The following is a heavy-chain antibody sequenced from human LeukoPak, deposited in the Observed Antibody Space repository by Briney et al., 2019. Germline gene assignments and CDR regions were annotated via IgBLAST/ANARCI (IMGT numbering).Heavy chain of an antibody. J-gene: IGHJ4*02. Sequence: GGSLRLSCAASGFTFSNAWMSWVRQAPGKGLEWVGRIKSKTDGGTTDYAAPVKGRFTISRDDSKNTLYLQMNSLKTEDTAVYYCTTEDVVVVAATYFDYWGQGTLVTVSS. CDR1: GFTFSNAW. D-gene: IGHD2-15*01. CDR2: IKSKTDGGTT. V-gene: IGHV3-15*01. CDR3: TTEDVVVVAATYFDY.